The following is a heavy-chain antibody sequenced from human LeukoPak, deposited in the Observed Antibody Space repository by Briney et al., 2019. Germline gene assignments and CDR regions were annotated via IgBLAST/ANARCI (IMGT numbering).Heavy chain of an antibody. Sequence: HPGGSLRLSCAASGFTFDDYAMHWVRQAPGKGLEWVSAIARSGGYTYYADSVRGRFTISRDNSKNTLYLQMSSLRAEDTDVYYCAKLPAAGGDYVYMDSWGQGTLVTVSS. D-gene: IGHD3-16*01. CDR1: GFTFDDYA. V-gene: IGHV3-23*01. CDR2: IARSGGYT. CDR3: AKLPAAGGDYVYMDS. J-gene: IGHJ4*02.